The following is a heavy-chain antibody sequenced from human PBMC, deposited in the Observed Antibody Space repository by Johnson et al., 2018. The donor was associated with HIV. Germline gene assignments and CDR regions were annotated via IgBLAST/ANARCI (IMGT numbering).Heavy chain of an antibody. CDR3: TTVGSDSSGYYYEDAFDI. V-gene: IGHV3-15*01. CDR2: IKSNTDGGTT. D-gene: IGHD3-22*01. CDR1: GFTFSNAW. Sequence: VQVVESGGGVVQPGGSLRLSCAASGFTFSNAWMSWVRQAPGKGLEWVGRIKSNTDGGTTDYAAPVKGRFTISRDDSKNTLYLQMNSLKTEDTAVYYCTTVGSDSSGYYYEDAFDIWGQGTMVTVSS. J-gene: IGHJ3*02.